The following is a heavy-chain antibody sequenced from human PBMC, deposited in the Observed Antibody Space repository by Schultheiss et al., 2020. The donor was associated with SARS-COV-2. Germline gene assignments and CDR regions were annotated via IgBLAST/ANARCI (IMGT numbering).Heavy chain of an antibody. CDR3: ARGGNSAYYFDY. CDR1: GFTFSSYS. Sequence: GGSLRLSCAASGFTFSSYSMNWVRQAPGKGLEWVAVISYDGSNKYYADSVKGRFTISRDNAKNSLYLQMNSLRAEDTAVYYCARGGNSAYYFDYWGQGTLVTVSS. D-gene: IGHD4-23*01. CDR2: ISYDGSNK. V-gene: IGHV3-30*03. J-gene: IGHJ4*02.